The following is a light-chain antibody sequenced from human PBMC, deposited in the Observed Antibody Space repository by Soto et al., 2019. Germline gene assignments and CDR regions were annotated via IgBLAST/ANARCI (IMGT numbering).Light chain of an antibody. V-gene: IGKV1-5*03. J-gene: IGKJ1*01. CDR3: LLDFGYFWA. CDR1: QSISSW. Sequence: DIQMTQSPSTLSASVGDRVTITCRASQSISSWLAWYQQKPGKAPKLLIYKASSLESGVPSRFSGSGSGTEFTLTISSLQPDDFATYYCLLDFGYFWAFGQGTKVDIK. CDR2: KAS.